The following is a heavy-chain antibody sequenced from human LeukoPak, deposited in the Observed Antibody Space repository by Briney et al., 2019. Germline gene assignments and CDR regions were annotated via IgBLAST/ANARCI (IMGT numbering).Heavy chain of an antibody. CDR3: AAIAPAGLY. CDR2: IRYDASNI. D-gene: IGHD6-13*01. V-gene: IGHV3-30*02. CDR1: GFNFNGYG. J-gene: IGHJ4*02. Sequence: GGSLRLSCAAAGFNFNGYGMHWVRQAPGKGLEWVAFIRYDASNIYYVDSVKDRFTISRDNSKNMLYLQMNSLRVEDTAVYYCAAIAPAGLYWGQGTLVTVSS.